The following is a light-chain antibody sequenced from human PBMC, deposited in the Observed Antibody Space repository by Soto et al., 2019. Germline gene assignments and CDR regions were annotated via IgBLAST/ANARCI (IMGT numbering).Light chain of an antibody. V-gene: IGKV3-20*01. CDR2: GAS. CDR3: QQCGISTWP. Sequence: EIVLTQSPGILSLSPGERATLSCRASQPVSSSYLAWYQQKPGQAPRLLIYGASTRATGIPDRFSGSGSGTDFTLTNSRLEPEDFAVYYCQQCGISTWPFGQGTKVDIK. CDR1: QPVSSSY. J-gene: IGKJ1*01.